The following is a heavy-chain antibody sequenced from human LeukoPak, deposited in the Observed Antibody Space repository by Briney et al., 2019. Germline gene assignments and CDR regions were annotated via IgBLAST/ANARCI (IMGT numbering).Heavy chain of an antibody. V-gene: IGHV3-30*18. CDR1: GFTFSSYA. Sequence: GGSLRLSCAASGFTFSSYALSWVRQAPGKGLEWVAVISYDGSNKYYADSVKGRFTISRDNSKNTLYLQMNSLRAEDTAVYYCAKAHVDTAMVTLCDYWGQGTLVTVSS. D-gene: IGHD5-18*01. J-gene: IGHJ4*02. CDR3: AKAHVDTAMVTLCDY. CDR2: ISYDGSNK.